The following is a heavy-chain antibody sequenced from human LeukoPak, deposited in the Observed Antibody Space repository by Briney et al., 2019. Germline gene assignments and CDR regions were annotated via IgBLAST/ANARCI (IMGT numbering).Heavy chain of an antibody. J-gene: IGHJ6*03. Sequence: GGSLRLSCAASGFTFSSYAMSWVRQAPGKGLEWVSAISGSGGSTYYADSVKGRFTISRDNSKNTLYLQMNSLRAEDTAVYYCAKVGYSRNYYYYYMDVWGKGTTVTVS. V-gene: IGHV3-23*01. CDR2: ISGSGGST. CDR1: GFTFSSYA. CDR3: AKVGYSRNYYYYYMDV. D-gene: IGHD6-13*01.